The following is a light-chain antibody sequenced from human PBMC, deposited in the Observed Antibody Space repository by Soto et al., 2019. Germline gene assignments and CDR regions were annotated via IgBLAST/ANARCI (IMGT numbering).Light chain of an antibody. CDR2: AAS. CDR3: QQSYSTPIT. J-gene: IGKJ5*01. V-gene: IGKV1-39*01. Sequence: DIQMTQSPSSLSASVGGIGTITCRASQSISSYLNWYQQKPGKAPKLLIYAASSLQSGVPSRFSGSGSGTDFTLTISSLQPEDFATYYCQQSYSTPITFGQGTRLEIK. CDR1: QSISSY.